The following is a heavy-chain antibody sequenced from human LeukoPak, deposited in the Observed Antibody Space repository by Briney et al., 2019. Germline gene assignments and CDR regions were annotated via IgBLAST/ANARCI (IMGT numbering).Heavy chain of an antibody. Sequence: SVKVPCKASGGTFSSYTISWVRQAPGQGLEWMGRIIPILGIANYAQKFQGRVTITTDKSTSTAYMELSSLRSEDTAVYYCARGGRDGYNPAVDYWGQGTLVTVSS. CDR1: GGTFSSYT. CDR3: ARGGRDGYNPAVDY. D-gene: IGHD5-24*01. J-gene: IGHJ4*02. V-gene: IGHV1-69*02. CDR2: IIPILGIA.